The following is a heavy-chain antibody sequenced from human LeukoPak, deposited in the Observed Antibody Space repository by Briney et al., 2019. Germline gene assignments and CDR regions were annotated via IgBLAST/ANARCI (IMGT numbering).Heavy chain of an antibody. V-gene: IGHV4-31*03. CDR2: IYYSGST. J-gene: IGHJ4*02. Sequence: PSETLSLTCTVSGGSISSGGYYWSWIRQHPGKGLEWIGYIYYSGSTYYNPSLKSRVTISVDTSKNQFSLKLSSVTAADTAVYYCARVLTYYGSAAYLDYWGQGILVTVSS. CDR3: ARVLTYYGSAAYLDY. D-gene: IGHD3-10*01. CDR1: GGSISSGGYY.